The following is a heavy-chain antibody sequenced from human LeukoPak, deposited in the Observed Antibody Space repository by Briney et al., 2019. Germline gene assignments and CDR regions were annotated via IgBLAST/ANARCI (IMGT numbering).Heavy chain of an antibody. D-gene: IGHD1-26*01. CDR3: ARGYSGSYYTRGAFDI. CDR2: IGTEADT. Sequence: GGSLRLSCAASGFTFSSYDMHWVRQAAGKGLEWVSSIGTEADTYYRDSVKGRFTISRENAENSFYLQMNSLSAGDTAVYYCARGYSGSYYTRGAFDIWGQGTMVTVSS. J-gene: IGHJ3*02. V-gene: IGHV3-13*01. CDR1: GFTFSSYD.